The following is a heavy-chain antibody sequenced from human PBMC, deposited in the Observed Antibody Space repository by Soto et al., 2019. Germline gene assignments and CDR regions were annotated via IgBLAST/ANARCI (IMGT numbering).Heavy chain of an antibody. CDR2: ISSSGSTI. CDR1: GFTFSSYE. Sequence: GGSLRLSCAASGFTFSSYEMNWVRQAPGKGLEWVSYISSSGSTIYYADSVKGRFTISRDNAKNSLYLQMNSLRAEDTAVYYCAREAPIGRSWYNPHYYYGMDVWGQGTTVTVSS. D-gene: IGHD6-13*01. CDR3: AREAPIGRSWYNPHYYYGMDV. V-gene: IGHV3-48*03. J-gene: IGHJ6*02.